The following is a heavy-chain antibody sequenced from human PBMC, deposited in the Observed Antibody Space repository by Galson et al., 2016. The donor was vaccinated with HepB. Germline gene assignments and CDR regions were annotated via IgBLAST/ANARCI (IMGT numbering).Heavy chain of an antibody. V-gene: IGHV4-34*01. CDR3: ARVYRWQWLVPALEF. D-gene: IGHD6-19*01. Sequence: SETLSLTCAVYGGSFSGYYWTWIRQPPGKGLEWIGEINHSGSTNYSPSLKSRVTISIDTSKTQFSLKLSSVTAADTAVYYCARVYRWQWLVPALEFWGQGTLVTVSS. CDR2: INHSGST. J-gene: IGHJ4*02. CDR1: GGSFSGYY.